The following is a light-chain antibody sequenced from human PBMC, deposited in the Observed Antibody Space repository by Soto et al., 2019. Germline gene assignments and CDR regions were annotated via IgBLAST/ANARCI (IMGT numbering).Light chain of an antibody. J-gene: IGLJ2*01. CDR2: EVS. CDR1: SSDVGGYNY. Sequence: SALTQPASVSGSPGQSITISCTGTSSDVGGYNYVSWYQQHPGKAPKLMIYEVSNRPSGVSNRFSGSKSGNTASLTISGLQAEDEADYYCSSYTSRSTPVFGGGTKLTVL. V-gene: IGLV2-14*01. CDR3: SSYTSRSTPV.